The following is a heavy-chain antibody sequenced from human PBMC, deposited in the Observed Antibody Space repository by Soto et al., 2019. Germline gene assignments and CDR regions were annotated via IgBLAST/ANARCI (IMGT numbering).Heavy chain of an antibody. J-gene: IGHJ5*02. CDR1: GGSISSYY. V-gene: IGHV4-59*01. D-gene: IGHD3-9*01. CDR2: IYYSGST. Sequence: PSETLSLTCTVSGGSISSYYWSWIRQPPGKGLEWIGYIYYSGSTNYNPSLKSRVTISVDTSKNQFSLKLSSVTAADTAVYYCARGGYDILTGYYNQWFDPWGQGTLVTVSS. CDR3: ARGGYDILTGYYNQWFDP.